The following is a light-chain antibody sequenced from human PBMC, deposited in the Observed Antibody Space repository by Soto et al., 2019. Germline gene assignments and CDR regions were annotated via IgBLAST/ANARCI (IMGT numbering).Light chain of an antibody. CDR1: QSCRNS. J-gene: IGKJ1*01. CDR2: DAS. Sequence: QMTQSPSTLSASVGGRVTITCRASQSCRNSLAWYQQKAGKAPTLLIYDASTLQSGVPSRFGGSGSGTEFSLTISSLQPEDFATYYCLCYITYPWTLGQGTKVDIK. V-gene: IGKV1-5*01. CDR3: LCYITYPWT.